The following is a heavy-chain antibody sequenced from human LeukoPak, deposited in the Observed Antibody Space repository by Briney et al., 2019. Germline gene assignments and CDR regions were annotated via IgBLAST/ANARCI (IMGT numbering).Heavy chain of an antibody. CDR1: GFTFSSYG. J-gene: IGHJ6*02. V-gene: IGHV3-33*01. CDR3: ARDMAAAGTRHYYYGMDV. D-gene: IGHD6-13*01. Sequence: PGGSLRLSCGATGFTFSSYGMHWVRQAPGKGLEWVAVIWYDGSNKYYADSVKGRFTISRDNSKNTLYLQMNSLRAEDTAVYYCARDMAAAGTRHYYYGMDVWGQGTTVTVSS. CDR2: IWYDGSNK.